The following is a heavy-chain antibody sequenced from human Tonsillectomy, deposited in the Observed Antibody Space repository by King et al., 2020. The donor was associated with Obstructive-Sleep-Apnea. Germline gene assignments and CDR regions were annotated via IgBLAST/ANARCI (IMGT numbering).Heavy chain of an antibody. V-gene: IGHV3-9*01. CDR2: ISWNSGSI. J-gene: IGHJ3*01. D-gene: IGHD3-10*01. CDR3: AKAVWVGELCTAFDF. CDR1: GFTFDDYA. Sequence: VQLVESGGGLVQPGRSLRLSCAASGFTFDDYAIHWVRQAPGKGLEWVSGISWNSGSIGYADSVKGRFTISRDNAKNSLYLQMNSLRAEDTALYYCAKAVWVGELCTAFDFWGQGTMVTVSS.